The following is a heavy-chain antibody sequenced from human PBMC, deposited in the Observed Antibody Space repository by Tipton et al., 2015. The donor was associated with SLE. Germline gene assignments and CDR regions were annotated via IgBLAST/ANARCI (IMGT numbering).Heavy chain of an antibody. CDR2: IYYSGTT. CDR1: GGSISGTSHY. Sequence: GLVKPSETLSLTCTVSGGSISGTSHYWGWIRQSPGKGLEWLGSIYYSGTTYYNPSLKSRVTISVDTSNNQLSLKLTSVTAADTAVYYCARGAKERITLVRVRPYYFDYWGQGSLVTVSP. D-gene: IGHD3-10*01. CDR3: ARGAKERITLVRVRPYYFDY. V-gene: IGHV4-39*02. J-gene: IGHJ4*01.